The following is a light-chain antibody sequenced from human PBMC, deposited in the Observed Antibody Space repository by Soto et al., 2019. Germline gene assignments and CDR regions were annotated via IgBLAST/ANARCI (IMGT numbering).Light chain of an antibody. V-gene: IGLV2-14*01. CDR3: SSYTSSSTLVV. Sequence: QSVLTQPASVSGSPGQSITISCTGTSSDVGGYNYVSWYQQHPGKAPKLMIYDVSNRPSGVSNRFSGSKSGNTASLTISGLQAEDEADYYCSSYTSSSTLVVFGTGPKVTVL. J-gene: IGLJ1*01. CDR2: DVS. CDR1: SSDVGGYNY.